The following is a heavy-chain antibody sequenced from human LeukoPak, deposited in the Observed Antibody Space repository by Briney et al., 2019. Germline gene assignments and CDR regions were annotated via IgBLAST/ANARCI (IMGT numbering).Heavy chain of an antibody. J-gene: IGHJ4*02. CDR1: RFTFSEYW. D-gene: IGHD4-17*01. CDR3: AREDYGVPYAFDY. CDR2: IKQDGSEK. Sequence: GGSLRLSCAASRFTFSEYWMSWVRQAPGKGLEWVANIKQDGSEKYYVDSVKGRFTISRDNAKNSLYLQMNSLRAEDTAVYYCAREDYGVPYAFDYWGQGTLVTVSS. V-gene: IGHV3-7*04.